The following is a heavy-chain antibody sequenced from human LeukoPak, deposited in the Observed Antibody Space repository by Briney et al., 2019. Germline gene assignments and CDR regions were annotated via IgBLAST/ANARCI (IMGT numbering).Heavy chain of an antibody. J-gene: IGHJ4*02. V-gene: IGHV4-39*01. CDR2: IYYSGST. D-gene: IGHD3-22*01. CDR3: ARRRDYYDSSGYDY. Sequence: ETLSLTCTVSGGSISSSSYYWGWIRQPPGKGLEWIGSIYYSGSTYYNPSLKSRVTISVDTSKNQFSLKLSSVTAADTAVYYCARRRDYYDSSGYDYWGQGTLVTVSS. CDR1: GGSISSSSYY.